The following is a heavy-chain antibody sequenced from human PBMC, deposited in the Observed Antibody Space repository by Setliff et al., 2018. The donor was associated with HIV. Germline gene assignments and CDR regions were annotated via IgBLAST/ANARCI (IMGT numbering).Heavy chain of an antibody. CDR1: GFTFSTTW. V-gene: IGHV3-74*01. J-gene: IGHJ4*02. Sequence: GESLKISCAASGFTFSTTWMYWVRQAPGKGLVWVSRINTDGSSTTYADSVKGRFTISRDNAKNTLYLQMNSLRAEDTAVYYCARARGTNWPFDYWGQGTLVTVS. CDR3: ARARGTNWPFDY. CDR2: INTDGSST. D-gene: IGHD1-1*01.